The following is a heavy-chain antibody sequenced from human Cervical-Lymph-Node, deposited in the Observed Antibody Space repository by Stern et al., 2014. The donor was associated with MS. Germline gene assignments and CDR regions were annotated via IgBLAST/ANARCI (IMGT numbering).Heavy chain of an antibody. Sequence: QVKLEQSGPELKKPGASVKVSCKVSGSTLSYFALNWGRLAPGPGLAWMGWINTNTGNTKYAQGFTGQVVFSWDTSVSTAYLQINSLKAEDTAVYYCARVTAIHWFDPWAREPRSPSPQ. CDR1: GSTLSYFA. CDR3: ARVTAIHWFDP. D-gene: IGHD5-18*01. CDR2: INTNTGNT. V-gene: IGHV7-4-1*02. J-gene: IGHJ5*02.